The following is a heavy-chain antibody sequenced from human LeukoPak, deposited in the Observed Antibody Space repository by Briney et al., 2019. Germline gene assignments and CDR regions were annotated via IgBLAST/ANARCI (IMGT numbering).Heavy chain of an antibody. D-gene: IGHD4-17*01. J-gene: IGHJ3*02. CDR2: IRGGGGSA. CDR1: GLTFSAYA. CDR3: ARDPNGDYIGAFDM. Sequence: PGGSLRLSCTASGLTFSAYAMMWVRRAPGKGPEWVSAIRGGGGSAFYADSVKGRFTISRDNSKYTLFLQMNSLRAEDTAVYYCARDPNGDYIGAFDMWGPGTMVTVSS. V-gene: IGHV3-23*01.